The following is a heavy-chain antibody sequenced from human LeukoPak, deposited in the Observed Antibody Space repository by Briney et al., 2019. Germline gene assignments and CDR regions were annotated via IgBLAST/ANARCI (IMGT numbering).Heavy chain of an antibody. V-gene: IGHV1-2*02. CDR3: ARDGRPSRGHAFDI. Sequence: ASVTVSCKASGYTFTGYYMHWVRQAPGQGLEWMGWINPNSGGTNYAQKFQGRVTMTRDTSISTAYMELSRLRSDDTAVYYCARDGRPSRGHAFDIWGQGTMVTVSS. CDR1: GYTFTGYY. D-gene: IGHD2-15*01. J-gene: IGHJ3*02. CDR2: INPNSGGT.